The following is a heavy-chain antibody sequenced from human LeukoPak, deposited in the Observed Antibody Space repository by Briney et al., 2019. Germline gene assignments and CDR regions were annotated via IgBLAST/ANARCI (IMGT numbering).Heavy chain of an antibody. CDR2: IYPGDYDN. CDR3: ARPAGGIPYYMDV. J-gene: IGHJ6*03. D-gene: IGHD3-16*01. V-gene: IGHV5-51*01. CDR1: GYSFTSYW. Sequence: GESLKISCKGSGYSFTSYWIGWVRQMPGKGLEGMGIIYPGDYDNRYSRSFQGQVNIQDDKSISTAYLQWSSLKASDTAVYYCARPAGGIPYYMDVWGKGTTVTVSS.